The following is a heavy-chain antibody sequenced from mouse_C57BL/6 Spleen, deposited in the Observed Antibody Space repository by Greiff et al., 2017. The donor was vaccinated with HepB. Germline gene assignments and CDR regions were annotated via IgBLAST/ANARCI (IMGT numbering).Heavy chain of an antibody. J-gene: IGHJ3*01. D-gene: IGHD2-5*01. CDR1: GYTFTSYW. V-gene: IGHV1-64*01. CDR2: IHPNSGST. Sequence: QVQLKQPGAELVKPGASVKLSCKASGYTFTSYWMHWVKQRPGQGLEWIGMIHPNSGSTNYNEKFKSKATLTVDKSSSTAYMQLSSLTSEDSAVYYCASYYSNYEEFAYWGQGTLVTVSA. CDR3: ASYYSNYEEFAY.